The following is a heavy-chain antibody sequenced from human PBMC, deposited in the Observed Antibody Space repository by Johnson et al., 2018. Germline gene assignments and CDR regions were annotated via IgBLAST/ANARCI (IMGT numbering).Heavy chain of an antibody. CDR3: TTGRRGAFDI. J-gene: IGHJ3*02. CDR1: GFTFSSYA. CDR2: ISGSGGST. Sequence: VQLVESGGGLVQXGGSXRLXCAASGFTFSSYAMSWVRQAPGKGLEWGSAISGSGGSTSYADSVKGRFTISRDNSKNTLYLQLNSLKTEDTAVYYCTTGRRGAFDIWGQGTMVTVSS. V-gene: IGHV3-23*04. D-gene: IGHD1-1*01.